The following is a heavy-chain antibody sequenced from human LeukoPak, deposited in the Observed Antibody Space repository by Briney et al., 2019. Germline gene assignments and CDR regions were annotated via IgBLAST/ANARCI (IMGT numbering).Heavy chain of an antibody. CDR2: INTYNSNA. Sequence: ASVKVSCKASGYTFSTYGITWVRQAPGQGLEWMGWINTYNSNANYAQKLQGRVTMTTDSSMSTAYMELRSLTSDDTAVYYCARGGGNYDYWGQGTLVTVSS. J-gene: IGHJ4*02. V-gene: IGHV1-18*01. CDR1: GYTFSTYG. D-gene: IGHD1-26*01. CDR3: ARGGGNYDY.